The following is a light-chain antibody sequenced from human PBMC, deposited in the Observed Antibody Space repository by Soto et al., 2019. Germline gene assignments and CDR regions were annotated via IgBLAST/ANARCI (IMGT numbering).Light chain of an antibody. V-gene: IGLV2-14*01. J-gene: IGLJ3*02. CDR3: SSYTTISTLEV. CDR2: EVS. CDR1: SSDVGGYNY. Sequence: QSALTQPASVSGSPGQSITISCTGTSSDVGGYNYVSWYQQHPGKAPKLMIYEVSNRPSGVSNRFSGSKSGNTDSLTISGLQAEDEADYYCSSYTTISTLEVFGGGTKLTVL.